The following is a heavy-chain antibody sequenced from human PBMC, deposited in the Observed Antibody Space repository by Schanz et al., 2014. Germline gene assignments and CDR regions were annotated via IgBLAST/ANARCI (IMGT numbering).Heavy chain of an antibody. J-gene: IGHJ4*02. D-gene: IGHD6-19*01. V-gene: IGHV1-18*01. CDR3: ARGGYSSGWYDRDIAHFDY. Sequence: QGQLVQSGPEVKEPGASVKVSCEASGYTFTSYGINWVRQAPGQGLEWMGWISAYNGNTNYAQKLQGRVTMTTDTSTSTAYMELRSLRSDDTAVYYCARGGYSSGWYDRDIAHFDYWGQGTLXTVSS. CDR1: GYTFTSYG. CDR2: ISAYNGNT.